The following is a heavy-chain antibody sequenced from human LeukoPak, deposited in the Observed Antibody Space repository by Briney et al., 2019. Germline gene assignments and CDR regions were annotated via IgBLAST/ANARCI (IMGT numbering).Heavy chain of an antibody. Sequence: GGSLRLSCAASGFTFDDYAMHWVRQAPGKGLEWVSGISWNSGSIGYADSVKGRFTISRDNAKNSLYLQMNSLRAEDTALYYCAKDIRGYSYGFDYWGQGTLVTVSS. D-gene: IGHD5-18*01. V-gene: IGHV3-9*01. J-gene: IGHJ4*02. CDR3: AKDIRGYSYGFDY. CDR2: ISWNSGSI. CDR1: GFTFDDYA.